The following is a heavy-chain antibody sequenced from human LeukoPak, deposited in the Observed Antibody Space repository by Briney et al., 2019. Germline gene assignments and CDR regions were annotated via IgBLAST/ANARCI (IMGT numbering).Heavy chain of an antibody. D-gene: IGHD2-15*01. Sequence: ASVKVSCKASGGTFSSYAISWVRQAPGQGLEWMGWINPNSGGTNYAQKFQGRVTMTRDTSISTAYMELSRLRSDDTAVYYCARDRYCSGGSCPRGVRGWFDPWGQGTLVTVSS. CDR2: INPNSGGT. CDR1: GGTFSSYA. CDR3: ARDRYCSGGSCPRGVRGWFDP. V-gene: IGHV1-2*02. J-gene: IGHJ5*02.